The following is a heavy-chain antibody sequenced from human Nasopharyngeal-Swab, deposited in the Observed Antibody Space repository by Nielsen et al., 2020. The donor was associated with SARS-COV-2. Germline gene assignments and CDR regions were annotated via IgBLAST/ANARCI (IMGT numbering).Heavy chain of an antibody. J-gene: IGHJ4*02. V-gene: IGHV1-24*01. CDR2: FDPEDGET. CDR1: GYTLTELS. Sequence: ASVKVSCKVSGYTLTELSMHWVRQAPGKGLEWMGGFDPEDGETIYAQKFQGRVTMTEDTSTDTAYMELSSLRPEDTAVYYCATDLMVAARPWGSFDYWGQGTLVTVSS. CDR3: ATDLMVAARPWGSFDY. D-gene: IGHD6-6*01.